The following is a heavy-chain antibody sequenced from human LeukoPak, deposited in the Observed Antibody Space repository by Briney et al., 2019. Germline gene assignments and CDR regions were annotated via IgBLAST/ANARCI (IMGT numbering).Heavy chain of an antibody. J-gene: IGHJ4*02. CDR1: GFTFSSYS. V-gene: IGHV3-20*01. D-gene: IGHD6-13*01. Sequence: GGSLRLSCAASGFTFSSYSMNWVRQAPGKGLEWVSGINWNGGSTGYADSVKGRFTISRDNAKNSLYLQMNSLRAEDTALYHCARGEWQQLTTFDYWGQGTLVTVSS. CDR2: INWNGGST. CDR3: ARGEWQQLTTFDY.